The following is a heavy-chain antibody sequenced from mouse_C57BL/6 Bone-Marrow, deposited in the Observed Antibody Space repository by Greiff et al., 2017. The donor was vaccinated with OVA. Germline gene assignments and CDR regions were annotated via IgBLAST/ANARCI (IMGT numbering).Heavy chain of an antibody. V-gene: IGHV8-2*01. Sequence: QVTLKVCGPGILQPSQTLSLACTFSGISLSTSGMGLSWLRKPSGKALEWLASIWNNDNYYNPSLKSRLTISKETSNYQVFLKLTSVDTADSATYYGAWREAPFYYDYDGRGRGFDYWGQGTTLTVSS. J-gene: IGHJ2*01. CDR1: ISLSTSGMGL. D-gene: IGHD2-4*01. CDR2: WNNDNY. CDR3: WREAPFYYDYDGRGRGFDY.